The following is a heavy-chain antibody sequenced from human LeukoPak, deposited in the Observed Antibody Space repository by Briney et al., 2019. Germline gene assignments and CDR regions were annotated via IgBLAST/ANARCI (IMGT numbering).Heavy chain of an antibody. Sequence: ASVKVSCKVSGYTLTELSMHWVRQAPGKGLEWMGGFDPEDGETIYAQKFQGRVTMTEDTSTDTAYMELSSRRSEDTAVYYCAARPYDFWSGSSGGMDYWGQGTLVTVSS. CDR2: FDPEDGET. V-gene: IGHV1-24*01. J-gene: IGHJ4*02. CDR3: AARPYDFWSGSSGGMDY. CDR1: GYTLTELS. D-gene: IGHD3-3*01.